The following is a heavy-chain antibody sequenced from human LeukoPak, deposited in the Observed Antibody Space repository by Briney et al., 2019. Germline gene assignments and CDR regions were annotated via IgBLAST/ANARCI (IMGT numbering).Heavy chain of an antibody. CDR2: ISYSGST. D-gene: IGHD3-22*01. Sequence: SETLSLTCTVSGGSVSSGTYYWSWIRQPQGKGLEWIGYISYSGSTNYNPSLKSRITITVDTSKNQFSLKLSSVTATDTAVYYCARSRPQSYYDSSGYYHPPDYWGQGTLVTVSS. V-gene: IGHV4-61*01. CDR3: ARSRPQSYYDSSGYYHPPDY. J-gene: IGHJ4*02. CDR1: GGSVSSGTYY.